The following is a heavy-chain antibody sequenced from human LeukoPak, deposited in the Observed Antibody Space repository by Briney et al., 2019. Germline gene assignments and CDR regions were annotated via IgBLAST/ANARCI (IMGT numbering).Heavy chain of an antibody. D-gene: IGHD3-10*01. J-gene: IGHJ4*02. Sequence: GASVKVSCKASGYTFTSYGFSWVRQAPGQGLEWMGWISTSYGNTNYAQKLQDRVTMTTDTSTSTAYMELTSLRSDDTAVHYCARVYSTNYYGSGDRPFLFDYWGQGTVVTVSS. V-gene: IGHV1-18*01. CDR3: ARVYSTNYYGSGDRPFLFDY. CDR2: ISTSYGNT. CDR1: GYTFTSYG.